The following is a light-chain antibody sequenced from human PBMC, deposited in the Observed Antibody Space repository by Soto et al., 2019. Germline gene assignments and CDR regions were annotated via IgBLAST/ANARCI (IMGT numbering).Light chain of an antibody. J-gene: IGKJ3*01. V-gene: IGKV3-20*01. CDR1: QSVSSSN. CDR2: GAS. Sequence: EIVLTQSPGTLSLSPGERATLSCRASQSVSSSNLAWYQQKPGQAPRLLIYGASSMATGIPDRFSGSGSGADFTLTINRLEPEDFAAYYCQQYGSSPFTFGPGTKVDIK. CDR3: QQYGSSPFT.